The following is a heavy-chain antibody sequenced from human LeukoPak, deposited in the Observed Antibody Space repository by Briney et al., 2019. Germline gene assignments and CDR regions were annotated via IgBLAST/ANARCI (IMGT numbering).Heavy chain of an antibody. D-gene: IGHD2-2*01. CDR1: RFTSNTYA. J-gene: IGHJ4*02. CDR3: ARARYCGSTSCYLDY. Sequence: GGSLRLSCAASRFTSNTYAMRWVRQAPGKGLEWVSGISSSGDSTYYADSVKGRFTISRDNSKNILYLQMNSLRAEDTAVYYCARARYCGSTSCYLDYWGQGTLVTVSS. V-gene: IGHV3-23*01. CDR2: ISSSGDST.